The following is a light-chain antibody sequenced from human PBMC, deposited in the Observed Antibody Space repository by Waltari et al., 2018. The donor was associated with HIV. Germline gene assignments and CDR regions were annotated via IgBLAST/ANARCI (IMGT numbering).Light chain of an antibody. CDR1: NTDIGAFHL. CDR3: SSYSTLKTIL. Sequence: QSALTPPASVSGSPGQSVTISCTGGNTDIGAFHLVSWYQQRSGEAPQLIIFRVTSRPSGVSSRFSGFKSGHTASLTISGLHDGDEAYYFCSSYSTLKTILFGGGTKLTV. J-gene: IGLJ3*02. V-gene: IGLV2-14*03. CDR2: RVT.